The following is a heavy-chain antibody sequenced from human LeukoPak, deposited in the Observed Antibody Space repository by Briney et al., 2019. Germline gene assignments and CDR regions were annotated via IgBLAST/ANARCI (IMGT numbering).Heavy chain of an antibody. CDR3: ASNSPGGIAAAGRFDY. D-gene: IGHD6-13*01. Sequence: GASVKVSCKASGGTFGSYAISWVRQAPGQGLEWMGGIIPIFGTANYAQKFQGRVTITADESTSTAYMELSSLRSEDTAVYYCASNSPGGIAAAGRFDYWGQGTLVTVSS. CDR1: GGTFGSYA. J-gene: IGHJ4*02. CDR2: IIPIFGTA. V-gene: IGHV1-69*13.